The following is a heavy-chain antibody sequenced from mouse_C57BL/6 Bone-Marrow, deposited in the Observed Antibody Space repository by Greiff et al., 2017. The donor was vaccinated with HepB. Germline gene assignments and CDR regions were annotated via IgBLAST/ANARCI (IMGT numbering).Heavy chain of an antibody. J-gene: IGHJ1*03. Sequence: EVQLQQSGPGLVKPSQSLSLTCSVTGYSITSGYYWNWIRQFPGNKLEWMGYISYDGSNNYNPSLKNRISITRDTSKNQFFLKLNSVTTEDTATYYCARYFDVWGTGTTVTVSS. CDR1: GYSITSGYY. CDR2: ISYDGSN. V-gene: IGHV3-6*01. CDR3: ARYFDV.